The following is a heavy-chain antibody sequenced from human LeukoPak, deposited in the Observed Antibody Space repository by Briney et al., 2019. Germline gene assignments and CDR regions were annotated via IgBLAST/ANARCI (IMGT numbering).Heavy chain of an antibody. CDR1: GGSFSVYY. J-gene: IGHJ6*02. Sequence: SSETLSLTCAVYGGSFSVYYWSWIRQPPGKGLEWIGEINHSGSTNYNPSLKSRVTISVDTSKNQFSLKLSSVTAADTAVYYCARAFYYYDSSGYYPTDYYYGMDVWGQGTTVTVSS. D-gene: IGHD3-22*01. CDR2: INHSGST. CDR3: ARAFYYYDSSGYYPTDYYYGMDV. V-gene: IGHV4-34*01.